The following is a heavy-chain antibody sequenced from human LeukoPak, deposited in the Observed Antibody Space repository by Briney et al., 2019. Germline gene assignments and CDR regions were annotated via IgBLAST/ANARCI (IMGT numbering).Heavy chain of an antibody. J-gene: IGHJ4*02. Sequence: ASVKVSCKASGGTFSSYAISWVRQAPGQGLEWMGGIIPIFGTANYAQKFQGRVTITADESTSTAYMELSSLRSEDTAVYYCARGKGSSSWYSPVGYWGQGTLVTVSS. D-gene: IGHD6-13*01. V-gene: IGHV1-69*13. CDR3: ARGKGSSSWYSPVGY. CDR2: IIPIFGTA. CDR1: GGTFSSYA.